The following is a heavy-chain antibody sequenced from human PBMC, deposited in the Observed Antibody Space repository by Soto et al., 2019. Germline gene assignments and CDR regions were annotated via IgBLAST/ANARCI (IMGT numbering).Heavy chain of an antibody. D-gene: IGHD3-22*01. Sequence: SETLSLTCAVYGGSFSGYYWSWIRQPPGKGLEWIGEINHSGSTNYNPSLKSRVTISVDTSKNQFSLKLTSVTAADTAVYYCAKAAETYYYDSSGYYYDYWGQGTLVTVSS. CDR3: AKAAETYYYDSSGYYYDY. CDR1: GGSFSGYY. J-gene: IGHJ4*02. CDR2: INHSGST. V-gene: IGHV4-34*01.